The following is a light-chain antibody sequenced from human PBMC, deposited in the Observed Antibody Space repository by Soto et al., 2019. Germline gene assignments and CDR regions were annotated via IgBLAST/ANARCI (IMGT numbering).Light chain of an antibody. Sequence: DFLLTQSPSSLSASVGDRVTITCRASQNINNYLNWYQQKPGRAPKLLISVESNLQSGVPSRFSGRGSGTEFTLTISRLQPEDFATYYCQQYYSYSWTFGQGTKVDIK. CDR1: QNINNY. CDR2: VES. J-gene: IGKJ1*01. CDR3: QQYYSYSWT. V-gene: IGKV1-39*01.